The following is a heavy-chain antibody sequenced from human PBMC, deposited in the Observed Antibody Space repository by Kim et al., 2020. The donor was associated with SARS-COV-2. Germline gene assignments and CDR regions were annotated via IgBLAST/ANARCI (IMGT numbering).Heavy chain of an antibody. CDR3: TTHQDCSGGSCLPTDY. Sequence: PVKGRFAISRDDSKNTLYLQMNSLKTEDTAVYYCTTHQDCSGGSCLPTDYWGQGTLVTVSS. D-gene: IGHD2-15*01. V-gene: IGHV3-15*01. J-gene: IGHJ4*02.